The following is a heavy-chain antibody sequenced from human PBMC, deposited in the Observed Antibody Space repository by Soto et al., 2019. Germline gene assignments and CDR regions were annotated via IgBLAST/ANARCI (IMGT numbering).Heavy chain of an antibody. D-gene: IGHD2-2*02. V-gene: IGHV3-7*01. CDR1: GVVFSNYW. CDR2: INQGGSGR. J-gene: IGHJ4*02. CDR3: AAIDPGSES. Sequence: EVQLVESGGGLVQPGGSLRLSCAASGVVFSNYWMSWVRRAPGKGLEWLANINQGGSGRYHADSVKGRFTISRDNAENSLYLKMKGVRVEEMVVYYGAAIDPGSESGGKGTLVTVSS.